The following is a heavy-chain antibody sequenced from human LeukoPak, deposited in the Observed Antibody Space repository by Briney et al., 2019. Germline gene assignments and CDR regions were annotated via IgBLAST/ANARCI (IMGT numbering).Heavy chain of an antibody. CDR3: AKGGDWSGNKYYFDY. CDR2: IWYDGSNK. D-gene: IGHD2-21*02. J-gene: IGHJ4*02. V-gene: IGHV3-33*06. CDR1: GFTFSSYG. Sequence: GRSLRLSCAASGFTFSSYGMHWVRQAPGKGLEWVAVIWYDGSNKYYADSVKGRFTISRDNSKNTLYLQMNSLRAEDTAVYYCAKGGDWSGNKYYFDYWGQGTLVTVSS.